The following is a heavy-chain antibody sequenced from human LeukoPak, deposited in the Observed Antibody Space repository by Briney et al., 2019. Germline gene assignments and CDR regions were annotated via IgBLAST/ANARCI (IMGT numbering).Heavy chain of an antibody. V-gene: IGHV1-18*01. J-gene: IGHJ6*03. CDR3: AKDRYGDYEAPFHYYMDA. CDR1: GYTFTSYG. Sequence: ASVKVSCKASGYTFTSYGISWVRQAPGPGLEWMGWISAYNGNTNYAQKLQGRVTITRDTSIDTAYMQLSRVRSDDTAVYYCAKDRYGDYEAPFHYYMDAWGRGTTVTVSS. CDR2: ISAYNGNT. D-gene: IGHD5-12*01.